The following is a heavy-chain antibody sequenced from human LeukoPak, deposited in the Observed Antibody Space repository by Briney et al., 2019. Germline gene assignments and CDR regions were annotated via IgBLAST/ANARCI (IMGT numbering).Heavy chain of an antibody. V-gene: IGHV1-2*02. Sequence: ASVKVSCKASGYTFTGYYMHWVRQAPGQGLEWMGWINPNSGGTNYAQKFQGRVTMTRDTSISTAYMELSRLRSDDTAVYYCAREQHSGYDRSIDYWAREPWSPCPQ. J-gene: IGHJ4*02. D-gene: IGHD5-12*01. CDR1: GYTFTGYY. CDR3: AREQHSGYDRSIDY. CDR2: INPNSGGT.